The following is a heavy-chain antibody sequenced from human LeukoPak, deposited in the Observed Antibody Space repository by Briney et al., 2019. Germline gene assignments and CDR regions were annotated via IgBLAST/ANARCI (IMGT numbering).Heavy chain of an antibody. CDR3: ARGQPNRLLWFGDLLSNINPFDY. CDR2: IYTSGST. CDR1: GGSISSYY. J-gene: IGHJ4*02. Sequence: SETLSLTCTVSGGSISSYYWSWIRQPAGKGLEWIGRIYTSGSTDYNPSLKSRVTMSVDTSKNQFSLKLSSVTAADTAVYYCARGQPNRLLWFGDLLSNINPFDYWGQGTLVTVSS. V-gene: IGHV4-4*07. D-gene: IGHD3-10*01.